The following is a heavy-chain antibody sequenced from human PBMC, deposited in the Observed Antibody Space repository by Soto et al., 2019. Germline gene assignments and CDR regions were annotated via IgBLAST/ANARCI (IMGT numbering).Heavy chain of an antibody. CDR3: ARDPTRGGVVPGDYGRDA. D-gene: IGHD3-16*01. J-gene: IGHJ6*04. CDR2: IVPIFGTP. Sequence: QVQLVQSGAEVKKPASSVRVSCQASGGGFNNYAISWVRQAPGQGLEWMGGIVPIFGTPDYAERFRGRLKITGDLSTRTVNRELSGLRSEDTAIYYCARDPTRGGVVPGDYGRDAWARGTTVTVSS. V-gene: IGHV1-69*01. CDR1: GGGFNNYA.